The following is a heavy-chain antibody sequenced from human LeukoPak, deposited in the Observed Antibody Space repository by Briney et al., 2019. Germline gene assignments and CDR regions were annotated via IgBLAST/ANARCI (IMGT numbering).Heavy chain of an antibody. CDR2: IYYSGST. V-gene: IGHV4-59*01. CDR3: ARSGGYSSPQNY. D-gene: IGHD6-19*01. Sequence: PETLSLTCTVSGGSISSYYWSWIRQPPGKGLEWIGYIYYSGSTNYNPSLKSRVTISLDTSKSQFSLKLTSVTAADTAVYYCARSGGYSSPQNYWGQGTLVTVSS. J-gene: IGHJ4*02. CDR1: GGSISSYY.